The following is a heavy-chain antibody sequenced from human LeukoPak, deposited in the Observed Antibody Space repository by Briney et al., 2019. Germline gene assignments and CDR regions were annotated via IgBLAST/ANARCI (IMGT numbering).Heavy chain of an antibody. CDR2: IYNSGST. J-gene: IGHJ4*02. CDR1: GGSISTYY. CDR3: TRGGYYEPIDS. V-gene: IGHV4-59*01. Sequence: SETLSLTCSVSGGSISTYYWGWIRQTPRKGLEQIGYIYNSGSTNYNPSLEGRVTMSIDTSKNQFSLKLSSVTAADTAVYYCTRGGYYEPIDSWGQGTLVTVSS. D-gene: IGHD3-22*01.